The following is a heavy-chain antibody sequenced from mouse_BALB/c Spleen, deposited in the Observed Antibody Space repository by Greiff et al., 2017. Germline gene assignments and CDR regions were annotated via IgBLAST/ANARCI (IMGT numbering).Heavy chain of an antibody. CDR2: IRNKANGYTT. D-gene: IGHD1-1*01. J-gene: IGHJ4*01. CDR1: GFTFTDYY. CDR3: ARDKDYYGSSLYYYAMDY. V-gene: IGHV7-3*02. Sequence: EVNVVESGGGLVQPGGSLRLSCATSGFTFTDYYMSWVRQPPGKALEWLGFIRNKANGYTTEYSASVKGRFTISRDNSQSILYLQMNTLRAEDSATYYCARDKDYYGSSLYYYAMDYWGQGTSVTVSS.